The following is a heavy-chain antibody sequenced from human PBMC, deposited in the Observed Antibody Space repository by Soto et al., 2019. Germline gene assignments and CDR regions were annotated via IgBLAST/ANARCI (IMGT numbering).Heavy chain of an antibody. Sequence: SVKVSCKASGGTFSSSNTYAVSWVRQAPGQGLEWMGGIISIFGTATYAQKFQGRLTITADESASTAYMELSSLTSDDTALYYCATHSDCSGGACYRSPFEFDYRGQGTLVTVSS. CDR2: IISIFGTA. V-gene: IGHV1-69*13. D-gene: IGHD2-15*01. CDR1: GGTFSSSNTYA. CDR3: ATHSDCSGGACYRSPFEFDY. J-gene: IGHJ4*02.